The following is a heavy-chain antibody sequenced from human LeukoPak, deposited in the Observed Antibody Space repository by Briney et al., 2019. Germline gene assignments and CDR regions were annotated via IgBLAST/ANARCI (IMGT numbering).Heavy chain of an antibody. Sequence: GGSLRLSCAASGFTFSSYSMNWVRQAPGKGLEWVSSISSSSSYIYYADSVKGRFTISRDNAKNSLYLQMNSLRPEDTAVYYCARGAAAALYTLFDYWGQGTLVTVSS. CDR2: ISSSSSYI. CDR3: ARGAAAALYTLFDY. D-gene: IGHD6-13*01. J-gene: IGHJ4*02. V-gene: IGHV3-21*01. CDR1: GFTFSSYS.